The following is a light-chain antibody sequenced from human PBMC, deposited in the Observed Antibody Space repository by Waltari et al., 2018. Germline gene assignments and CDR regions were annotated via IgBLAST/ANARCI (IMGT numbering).Light chain of an antibody. CDR1: QSLLYSNGYNY. J-gene: IGKJ3*01. CDR3: MQGLHFPLT. CDR2: LGS. Sequence: VMTQSPLSLRVTPGEPASISCRSSQSLLYSNGYNYVDWYLQRAGQSPQLLIYLGSNRASGVPGKFSGSGSGTDFTLKISRVEAEDVGVYYCMQGLHFPLTFGPGTKVDIK. V-gene: IGKV2-28*01.